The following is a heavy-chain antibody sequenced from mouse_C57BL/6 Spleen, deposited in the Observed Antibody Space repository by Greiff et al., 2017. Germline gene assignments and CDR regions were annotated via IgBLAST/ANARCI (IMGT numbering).Heavy chain of an antibody. J-gene: IGHJ3*01. CDR2: ISDGGSYT. Sequence: DVMLVESGGGLVKPGGSLKLSCAASGFTFSSYAMSWVRQTPEKRLEWVATISDGGSYTYSPAHVKGRFTISRDNAKNNLYLQMSHLKSEDTAMYYCAREGGYGNYVGWFAYWGQGTLVTVSA. D-gene: IGHD2-1*01. CDR3: AREGGYGNYVGWFAY. CDR1: GFTFSSYA. V-gene: IGHV5-4*01.